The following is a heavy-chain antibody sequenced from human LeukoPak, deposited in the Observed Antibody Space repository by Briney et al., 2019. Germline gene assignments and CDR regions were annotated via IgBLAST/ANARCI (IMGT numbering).Heavy chain of an antibody. Sequence: ASVKVSCKVSGYTLTELSMHWVRQAPGKGLEWMGGFDPEDGETIYAQKFQGRVTMTEDTSTDTAYMELSSLRSEDTAVYYCATRGVLRFLEWLSPPYYYYGMDAWGQGTTVTVSS. J-gene: IGHJ6*02. V-gene: IGHV1-24*01. CDR1: GYTLTELS. D-gene: IGHD3-3*01. CDR2: FDPEDGET. CDR3: ATRGVLRFLEWLSPPYYYYGMDA.